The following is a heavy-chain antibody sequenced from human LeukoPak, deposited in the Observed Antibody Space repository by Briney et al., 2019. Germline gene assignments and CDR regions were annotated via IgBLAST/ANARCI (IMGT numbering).Heavy chain of an antibody. J-gene: IGHJ4*02. D-gene: IGHD7-27*01. CDR3: TRDKSGDLDY. CDR2: INSDGSGT. V-gene: IGHV3-74*01. CDR1: GFTFSAYW. Sequence: GESLRLSCAASGFTFSAYWMHWVRQTPEKGLVWVSRINSDGSGTSYADSVKGRFTISRDNAKNTLYLQMNSLRAEDTAVYYCTRDKSGDLDYWGQGTQVTVSS.